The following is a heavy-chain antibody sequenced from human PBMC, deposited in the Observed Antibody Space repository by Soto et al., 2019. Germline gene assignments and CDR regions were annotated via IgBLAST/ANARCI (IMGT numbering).Heavy chain of an antibody. J-gene: IGHJ5*02. CDR1: GGSISSSSYY. V-gene: IGHV4-39*01. D-gene: IGHD3-10*01. CDR3: ARSEVWFGGDWFDP. CDR2: IYYSGST. Sequence: QLQLQESGPGLVKPSETLSLTCTVSGGSISSSSYYWGWIRQPPGKGLEWIGSIYYSGSTYYNPSLKSRVPIPVDTSKNQFSLKLSSVTAADTAVYYCARSEVWFGGDWFDPWGQGTLVTVSS.